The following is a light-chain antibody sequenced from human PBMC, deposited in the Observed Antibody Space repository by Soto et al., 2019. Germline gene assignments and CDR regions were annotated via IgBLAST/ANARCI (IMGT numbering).Light chain of an antibody. V-gene: IGKV3-11*01. CDR2: GAS. CDR3: QQRSDRPSIT. Sequence: EIVLTQSPGTLSLSPGERATLSCRASQSVSRHLAWYQQKPGQAPRLLIYGASNRATGIPARFSGSGSGTDFTLTISSLEPEDFAVYYCQQRSDRPSITFGQGTRLEIK. CDR1: QSVSRH. J-gene: IGKJ5*01.